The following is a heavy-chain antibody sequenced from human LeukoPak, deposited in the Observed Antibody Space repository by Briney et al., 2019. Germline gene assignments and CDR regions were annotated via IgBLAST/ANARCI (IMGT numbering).Heavy chain of an antibody. D-gene: IGHD3-10*01. J-gene: IGHJ4*02. V-gene: IGHV3-30*18. CDR2: ISHDGSNK. CDR3: AKDSGLFGSGSYYNDY. CDR1: GLTLSSYG. Sequence: PGRSLRLSCAASGLTLSSYGMHWVRQAPGKGLEWVAVISHDGSNKYYADSVKGRFTISRDNAKNTLYLQMDSLRAEDTAVYYCAKDSGLFGSGSYYNDYWGQGTLVTVSS.